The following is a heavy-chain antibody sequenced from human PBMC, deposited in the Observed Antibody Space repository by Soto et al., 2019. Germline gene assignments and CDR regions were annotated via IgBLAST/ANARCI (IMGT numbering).Heavy chain of an antibody. D-gene: IGHD4-17*01. CDR1: GFTFSSYS. Sequence: GGSLRLSCAASGFTFSSYSMNWVRQAPGKGLEWVSSITSSSSYIYYADSVKGRFTISRDNAKNSLYLQMNSLRAEDTAVYFCARDSTTVTNFDYWGQGTLVTVSS. V-gene: IGHV3-21*01. CDR2: ITSSSSYI. J-gene: IGHJ4*02. CDR3: ARDSTTVTNFDY.